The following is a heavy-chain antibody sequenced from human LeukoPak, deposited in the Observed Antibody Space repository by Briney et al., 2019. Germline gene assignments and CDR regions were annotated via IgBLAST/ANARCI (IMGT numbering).Heavy chain of an antibody. V-gene: IGHV3-53*01. D-gene: IGHD1-26*01. CDR1: GFTVSSNY. J-gene: IGHJ4*02. CDR3: ARLLVGAMRWGGVYFDY. CDR2: IYSGGST. Sequence: GGSLRLSCAASGFTVSSNYMSWVRQAPGKGLEWVSVIYSGGSTYYADSVKGRLTISRDNSKNTLYLQVNSLRAEDTAVYYCARLLVGAMRWGGVYFDYWGQGTLVTVSS.